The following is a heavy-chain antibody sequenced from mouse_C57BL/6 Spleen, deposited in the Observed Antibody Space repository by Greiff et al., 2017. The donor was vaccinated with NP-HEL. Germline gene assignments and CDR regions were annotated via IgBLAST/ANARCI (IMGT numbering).Heavy chain of an antibody. J-gene: IGHJ2*01. Sequence: QVQLQQPGAELVKPGASVKLSCKASGYTFTSYWMQWVKQRPGQGLEWIGEIDPSDSYTNYNQKFKGKATMTVDTASSTAYMQLSSLTSEDSAVSYCARCGYDGSRFNFDYWGQGTTLTVSS. D-gene: IGHD1-1*01. CDR3: ARCGYDGSRFNFDY. CDR1: GYTFTSYW. CDR2: IDPSDSYT. V-gene: IGHV1-50*01.